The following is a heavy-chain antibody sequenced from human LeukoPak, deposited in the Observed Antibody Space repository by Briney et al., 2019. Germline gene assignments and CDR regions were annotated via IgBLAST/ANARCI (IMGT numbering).Heavy chain of an antibody. CDR1: GGSISSYY. CDR2: ISTSGST. J-gene: IGHJ3*01. D-gene: IGHD2-21*01. V-gene: IGHV4-4*07. Sequence: SETLSLTCTVSGGSISSYYWSWIRQPAGKGLESIGHISTSGSTNYNPSLKSRVTMSVDTSKNQFSLKLSSVTAADTAVYYCARENNVIRDAFDVWGQGTMVTVSS. CDR3: ARENNVIRDAFDV.